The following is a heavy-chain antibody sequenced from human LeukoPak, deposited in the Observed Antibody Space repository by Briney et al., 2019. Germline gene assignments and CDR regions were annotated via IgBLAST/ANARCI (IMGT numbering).Heavy chain of an antibody. CDR3: ASFVVVPAANRPLDAFDI. V-gene: IGHV4-59*01. Sequence: KSSETLFLTCTVSGGSISSYYWSWIRQPPGKGLEWIGYIYYSGSTNYNPSLKSRVTVSVDASKNQFSLKLSSVTAADTAVYYCASFVVVPAANRPLDAFDIWGQGTMVTVSS. CDR2: IYYSGST. CDR1: GGSISSYY. D-gene: IGHD2-2*01. J-gene: IGHJ3*02.